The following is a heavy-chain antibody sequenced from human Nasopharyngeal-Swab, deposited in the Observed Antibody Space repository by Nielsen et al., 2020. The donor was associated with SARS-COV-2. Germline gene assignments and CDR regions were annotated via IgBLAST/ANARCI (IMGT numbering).Heavy chain of an antibody. Sequence: GGSLRLSCAASGFTFSDHQMSWIRQASGKRLEWISFISATGRHLYYADSVKGRFTISRDNAKDSLYPQMNSLRAEDTAVDYCARDPDTSLKVDVWGQGTLVTVSS. CDR1: GFTFSDHQ. D-gene: IGHD5-18*01. V-gene: IGHV3-11*01. CDR3: ARDPDTSLKVDV. CDR2: ISATGRHL. J-gene: IGHJ4*02.